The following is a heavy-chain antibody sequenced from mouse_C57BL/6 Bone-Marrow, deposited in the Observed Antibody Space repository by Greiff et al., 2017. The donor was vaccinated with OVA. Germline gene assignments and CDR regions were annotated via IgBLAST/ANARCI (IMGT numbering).Heavy chain of an antibody. D-gene: IGHD2-5*01. CDR3: TRGYSNYYAMDY. CDR1: AYTFTDYE. V-gene: IGHV1-15*01. Sequence: QVQLKQSGAELVRPGASVTLSCRASAYTFTDYEMHWVKQTPVHGLEWIGAIDPETGGTAYNQKFKGKAILTADKSSSTAYMELRSLTSEDSAVYYCTRGYSNYYAMDYWGQGTSVTVSS. CDR2: IDPETGGT. J-gene: IGHJ4*01.